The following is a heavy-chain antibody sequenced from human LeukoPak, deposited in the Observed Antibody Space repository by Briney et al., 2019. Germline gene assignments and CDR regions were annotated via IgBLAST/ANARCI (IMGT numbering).Heavy chain of an antibody. V-gene: IGHV4-34*01. CDR1: GGSFSGYY. CDR2: INHSGST. Sequence: SETLSLTCVVYGGSFSGYYWSWIRQPPGNGLEWIGEINHSGSTNYNPSPKRRVAISVDTSKNQFSLELGSVTAADTAVYYCAREGLSRQLDIFDNWGQGTLVTVSS. D-gene: IGHD6-6*01. CDR3: AREGLSRQLDIFDN. J-gene: IGHJ4*02.